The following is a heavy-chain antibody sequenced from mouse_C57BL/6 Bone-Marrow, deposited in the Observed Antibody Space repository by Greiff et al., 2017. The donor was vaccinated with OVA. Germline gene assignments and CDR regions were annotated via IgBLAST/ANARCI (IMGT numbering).Heavy chain of an antibody. CDR2: IYPRSGNT. V-gene: IGHV1-81*01. CDR1: GYTFTSYG. Sequence: QVQLQQSGAELARPGASVQLSCKASGYTFTSYGISWVKQRTGQGLEWIGEIYPRSGNTYYNETFKGKATLTADKSSSTAYMELRSLTSEDSAVYFCARSDGYLFTYWGQGTLVTVSA. J-gene: IGHJ3*01. CDR3: ARSDGYLFTY. D-gene: IGHD2-3*01.